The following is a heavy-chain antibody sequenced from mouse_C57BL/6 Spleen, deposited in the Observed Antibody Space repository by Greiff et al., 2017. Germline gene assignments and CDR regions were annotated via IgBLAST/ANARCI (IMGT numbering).Heavy chain of an antibody. J-gene: IGHJ4*01. CDR1: GYTFTSYW. D-gene: IGHD2-2*01. CDR3: ARGYDQRVYAMDY. CDR2: IDPSDSYT. Sequence: QVQLQQSGAELVMPGASVKLSCKASGYTFTSYWMHWVKQRPGQGLEWIGEIDPSDSYTNYNQKFKGKSTLTVDKSSSTAYMQLSSLTSEDSAVYYCARGYDQRVYAMDYWGQGTSVTVSS. V-gene: IGHV1-69*01.